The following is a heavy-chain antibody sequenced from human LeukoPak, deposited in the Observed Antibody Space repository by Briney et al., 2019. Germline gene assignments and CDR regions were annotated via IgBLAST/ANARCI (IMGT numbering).Heavy chain of an antibody. J-gene: IGHJ6*02. CDR1: GFTVSIDF. Sequence: GGSLKLSCLASGFTVSIDFMGWVRQTPGKGLQWLSLISAGGSTYHADSVKGRFIISRDTSKNALYLQMNSLRVEDTAVYYCAKGRGAVWGQGTAVTVSS. CDR2: ISAGGST. D-gene: IGHD3-10*01. CDR3: AKGRGAV. V-gene: IGHV3-66*01.